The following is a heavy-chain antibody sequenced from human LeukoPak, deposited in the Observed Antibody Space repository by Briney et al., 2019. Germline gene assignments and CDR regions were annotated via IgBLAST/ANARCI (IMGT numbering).Heavy chain of an antibody. Sequence: ASVKVSCKASGYTFTSYDINWVRQATGQGLEWMGWTNPNSGNTGYAQKFQGRVTMTRNTTISTAYMELSSLRSEDTAVYYCARGLYSGGDNWFDPWGQGTLVTVSS. V-gene: IGHV1-8*01. CDR1: GYTFTSYD. J-gene: IGHJ5*02. CDR3: ARGLYSGGDNWFDP. CDR2: TNPNSGNT. D-gene: IGHD5-12*01.